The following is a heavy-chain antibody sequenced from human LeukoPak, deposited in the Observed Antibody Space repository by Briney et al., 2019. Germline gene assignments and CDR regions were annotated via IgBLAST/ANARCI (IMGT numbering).Heavy chain of an antibody. CDR2: ISGSGGTT. CDR1: RFHFNSYA. V-gene: IGHV3-23*01. J-gene: IGHJ4*02. CDR3: AKGAGNFDWSYHDY. Sequence: GESLGLSFAASRFHFNSYAMSRVRPAPGKGLEWVSAISGSGGTTYNADSVKGRFTISRDNSKNTLYLQLNSLRAEDTAVYYCAKGAGNFDWSYHDYWGQGTLVTVSS. D-gene: IGHD3-9*01.